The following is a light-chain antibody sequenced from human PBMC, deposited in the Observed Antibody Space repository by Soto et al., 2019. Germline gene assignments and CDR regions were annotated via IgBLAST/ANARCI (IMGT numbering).Light chain of an antibody. CDR3: SSFTSSSTLYV. CDR2: EVS. J-gene: IGLJ1*01. V-gene: IGLV2-14*01. Sequence: QSVLTQPASVSGSPGQSITISCTGTSSDVGGYNSVSWYQQHPGKAPKLMIYEVSNRPSGVSNRFSGSKSGNTASLTVSGLQAEDEADYDCSSFTSSSTLYVFGTGTKLTVL. CDR1: SSDVGGYNS.